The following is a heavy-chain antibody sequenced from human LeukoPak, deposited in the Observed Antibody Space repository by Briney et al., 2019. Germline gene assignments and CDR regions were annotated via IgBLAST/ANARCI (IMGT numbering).Heavy chain of an antibody. CDR1: GFIFSSYG. V-gene: IGHV3-30*02. D-gene: IGHD2-15*01. CDR3: ARLEYCSGGSCYLGYYYYYGMDV. Sequence: GGSLRLSCAASGFIFSSYGMHWVRQAPGKGLEWVAFIRYDGSNKYYADSVKGRFTISRDNSKNTLYLQMNSLRAEDTAVYYCARLEYCSGGSCYLGYYYYYGMDVWGQGTTVTVSS. J-gene: IGHJ6*02. CDR2: IRYDGSNK.